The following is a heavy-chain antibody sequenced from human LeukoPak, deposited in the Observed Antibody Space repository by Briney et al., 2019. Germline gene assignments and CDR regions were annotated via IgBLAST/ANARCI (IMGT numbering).Heavy chain of an antibody. CDR3: ARGIIVVVPAHYGMDV. CDR1: GYTFTSYD. J-gene: IGHJ6*02. D-gene: IGHD2-2*01. Sequence: ASVKVSCKASGYTFTSYDINWVRQATGQGLEWMGWMNPNSGNTGYTQKFQGRVTMTRNTSISTAYMELSSLRSEDTAVYYCARGIIVVVPAHYGMDVWGQGTTVTVSS. CDR2: MNPNSGNT. V-gene: IGHV1-8*01.